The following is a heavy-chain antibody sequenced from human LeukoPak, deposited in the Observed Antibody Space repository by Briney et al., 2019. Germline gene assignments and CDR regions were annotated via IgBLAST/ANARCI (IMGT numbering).Heavy chain of an antibody. V-gene: IGHV1-46*01. CDR1: GYTFTRYY. D-gene: IGHD2-15*01. CDR3: AKGYCSGGTCYSYDY. Sequence: VASVKVSRKASGYTFTRYYMHWVRQAPGQGLEWMGIINPSGGSTSYAQKFQGRVTMNRDTSTSTVYMELNSLRSEDTAVYYCAKGYCSGGTCYSYDYWGQGTLVTVSS. CDR2: INPSGGST. J-gene: IGHJ4*02.